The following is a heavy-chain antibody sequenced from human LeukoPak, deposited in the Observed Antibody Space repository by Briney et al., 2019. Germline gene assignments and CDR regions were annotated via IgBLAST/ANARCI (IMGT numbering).Heavy chain of an antibody. D-gene: IGHD3-10*01. CDR2: ISTSGNYI. J-gene: IGHJ4*02. V-gene: IGHV3-21*01. CDR3: ARSYGSGSSTLGF. Sequence: GGSLRLSCAASGFTFSSYTMNWVRQAPGKGLEWVSSISTSGNYIYYVDSLKGRFTISRDNAKSSLSLQMNSLRAEDTAVYYCARSYGSGSSTLGFWGQGTLVTVSS. CDR1: GFTFSSYT.